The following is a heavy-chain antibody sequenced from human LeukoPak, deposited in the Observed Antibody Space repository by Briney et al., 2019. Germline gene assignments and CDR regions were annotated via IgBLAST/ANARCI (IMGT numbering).Heavy chain of an antibody. J-gene: IGHJ6*03. D-gene: IGHD1/OR15-1a*01. Sequence: KSSETLSLTCTVSGGSISSSSYYWGWIRQPPGKGLEWIGSIYYSGSTYYNPSLKSRVTISVDTSKNQFSLKLSSVTAADTAVYYCARNIGNTRDVFYMDVWGKGTTVTISS. CDR2: IYYSGST. CDR1: GGSISSSSYY. V-gene: IGHV4-39*01. CDR3: ARNIGNTRDVFYMDV.